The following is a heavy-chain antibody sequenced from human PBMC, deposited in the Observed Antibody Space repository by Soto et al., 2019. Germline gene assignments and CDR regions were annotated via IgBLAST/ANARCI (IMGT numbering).Heavy chain of an antibody. CDR3: ASRARPDFYYMDV. V-gene: IGHV3-64*01. CDR2: ISSNGGGT. Sequence: EVQLAESGGGLAQPGGSLRLSCAASGFTLSGYAMDWVRQAPGKGLEYVSGISSNGGGTYYANSVQGRFTISRDNSKNKVYLQMGSVRPVYLAVYYCASRARPDFYYMDVWGKGTTVTVSS. J-gene: IGHJ6*03. CDR1: GFTLSGYA. D-gene: IGHD6-6*01.